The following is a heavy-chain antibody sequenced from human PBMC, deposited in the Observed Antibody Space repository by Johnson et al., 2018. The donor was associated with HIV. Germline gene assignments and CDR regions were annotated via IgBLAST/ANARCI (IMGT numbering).Heavy chain of an antibody. D-gene: IGHD6-19*01. Sequence: QVQLVESGGGSVKPGGSLRLSCAASEFTFKEYYMNWIRQAPGKGLEWVSHISSSGTSKYYSDSVKGRFTISRDNSKNTLYLQMNSMRAEDTAVYYCASFGRAVAADSFEIWGQGTMVTVSA. CDR2: ISSSGTSK. CDR1: EFTFKEYY. J-gene: IGHJ3*02. V-gene: IGHV3-11*01. CDR3: ASFGRAVAADSFEI.